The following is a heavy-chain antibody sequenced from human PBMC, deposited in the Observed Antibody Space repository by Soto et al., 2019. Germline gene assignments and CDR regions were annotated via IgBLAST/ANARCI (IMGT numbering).Heavy chain of an antibody. V-gene: IGHV1-2*02. Sequence: GASVKVSCKASGYTFTGYYMHWVRQAPGQGLEWMGWINPNSGGTNYAQKFRGRVTMTRDTSISTVQMEMTRLTTDDTAVYYCARGAPVGGTQDWFDPWGQGTLVTVSS. CDR1: GYTFTGYY. CDR3: ARGAPVGGTQDWFDP. CDR2: INPNSGGT. J-gene: IGHJ5*02. D-gene: IGHD1-26*01.